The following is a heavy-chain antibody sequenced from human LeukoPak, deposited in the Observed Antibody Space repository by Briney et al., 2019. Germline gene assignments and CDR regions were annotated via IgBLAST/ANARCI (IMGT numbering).Heavy chain of an antibody. CDR1: GGSFSDYY. CDR2: INHSGST. D-gene: IGHD1-26*01. J-gene: IGHJ1*01. V-gene: IGHV4-34*01. CDR3: TRTVGATKSPFQH. Sequence: PSETLSLTCAVYGGSFSDYYWSWIRQPPGKGLEWIGEINHSGSTNYNPSLKSRVTISVDTSKNQFSLKLSSVTAADTAVYYCTRTVGATKSPFQHWGQGTLVTVSS.